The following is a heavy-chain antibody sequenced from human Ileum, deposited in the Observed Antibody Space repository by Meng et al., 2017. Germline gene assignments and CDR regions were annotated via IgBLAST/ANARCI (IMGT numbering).Heavy chain of an antibody. J-gene: IGHJ3*02. CDR1: GFTFSSYE. CDR2: ISSSGSTI. D-gene: IGHD4-17*01. CDR3: ARAAPVYGDYGYAFDI. V-gene: IGHV3-48*03. Sequence: GESLKISCAASGFTFSSYEMNWVRQAPGKGLEWVSYISSSGSTIYYADSVKGRFTISRDNAKNSLYLQMNSLRAEDTAVYYCARAAPVYGDYGYAFDIWGQGTMVTVSS.